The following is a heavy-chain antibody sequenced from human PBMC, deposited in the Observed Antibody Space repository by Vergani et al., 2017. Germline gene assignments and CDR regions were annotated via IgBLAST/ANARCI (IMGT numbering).Heavy chain of an antibody. CDR1: GFTFSTYS. Sequence: QVQLVESGGGVVQPGRSLRLSCAASGFTFSTYSMHWVRQAPGKGLECVAVISSDGTTKYYAGSVKGRFTISRDNGEYSLLLQMNSLRPEDTAVYYCASGVPGYQLATQYFQHWGQGTLVTVSS. CDR2: ISSDGTTK. D-gene: IGHD2-2*01. V-gene: IGHV3-30-3*01. J-gene: IGHJ1*01. CDR3: ASGVPGYQLATQYFQH.